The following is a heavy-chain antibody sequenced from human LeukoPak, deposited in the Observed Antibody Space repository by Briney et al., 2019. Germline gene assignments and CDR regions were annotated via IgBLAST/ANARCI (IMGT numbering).Heavy chain of an antibody. Sequence: PGGSLRLSCAGSGFTFSTYAMNWVRQAPGKGLEWVSYITSSSSAIYYADSVKGRFTISRDNAKNSLYLQMNSLRAEDTAVYYCARVRGSYHFDYWGQGTLVTVSS. CDR1: GFTFSTYA. CDR2: ITSSSSAI. CDR3: ARVRGSYHFDY. D-gene: IGHD1-26*01. V-gene: IGHV3-48*01. J-gene: IGHJ4*02.